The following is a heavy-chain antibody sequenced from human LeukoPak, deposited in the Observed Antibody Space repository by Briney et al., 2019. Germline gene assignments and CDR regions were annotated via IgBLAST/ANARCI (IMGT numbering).Heavy chain of an antibody. CDR2: ISSNGGST. D-gene: IGHD2-2*02. CDR1: GFTFSSYA. CDR3: ARDTYLDY. Sequence: QAGGSLRLSCAAPGFTFSSYAMHWVRQAPGKGLEYVSAISSNGGSTYYANSVKGRFTISRDNSKNTLYLQMGSLRAEDMAVYYCARDTYLDYWGQGTLVTVSS. V-gene: IGHV3-64*01. J-gene: IGHJ4*02.